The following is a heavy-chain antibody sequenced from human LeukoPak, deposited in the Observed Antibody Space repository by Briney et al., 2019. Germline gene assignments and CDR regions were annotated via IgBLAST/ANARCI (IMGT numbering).Heavy chain of an antibody. J-gene: IGHJ4*02. CDR3: ARHVKSGTNWLTRFDS. Sequence: SETLSLTCTVSGGSISSRIYYWGWLRQTPGKGFEWIGSAYSSGSANYSPSLKSRVTISVDSSKNQFSLRLITVTATDTVVYYCARHVKSGTNWLTRFDSWGQGTLVTVS. CDR2: AYSSGSA. D-gene: IGHD7-27*01. CDR1: GGSISSRIYY. V-gene: IGHV4-39*01.